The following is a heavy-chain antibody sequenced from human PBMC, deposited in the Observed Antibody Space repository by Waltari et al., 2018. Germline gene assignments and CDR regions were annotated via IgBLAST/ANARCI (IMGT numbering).Heavy chain of an antibody. Sequence: EVQLLESGGGLVQPGGSLRLSCAASGFTFSSYAMSWVRQAPGKGLEWVSAISGSGGSTFYADSVKGRFTISRDNSKNTLYLQMNSLRAEDTAVYYCAKDLTGGGYFDYWGQGTLVTVSS. CDR2: ISGSGGST. J-gene: IGHJ4*02. V-gene: IGHV3-23*01. D-gene: IGHD3-16*01. CDR3: AKDLTGGGYFDY. CDR1: GFTFSSYA.